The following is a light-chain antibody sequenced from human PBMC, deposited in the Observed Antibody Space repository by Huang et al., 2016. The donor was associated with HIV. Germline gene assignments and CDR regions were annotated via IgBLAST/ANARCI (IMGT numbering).Light chain of an antibody. V-gene: IGKV3-15*01. J-gene: IGKJ4*01. Sequence: EIVMTQSPATLSVSPGERATLSSRASQSVSTNLAWYQQKAGQAPRLLMYGTSTRATGVPARFSGSGSGTEFTLTISSLQSEDFAVYYCQQYNNWPPLTFGGGTRVEIK. CDR1: QSVSTN. CDR2: GTS. CDR3: QQYNNWPPLT.